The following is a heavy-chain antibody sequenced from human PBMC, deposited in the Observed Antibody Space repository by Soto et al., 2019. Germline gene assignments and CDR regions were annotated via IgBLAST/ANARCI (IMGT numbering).Heavy chain of an antibody. CDR2: LTPSGGET. CDR1: GFPFGDFG. J-gene: IGHJ3*02. CDR3: AHPRGYGVFDAYDI. V-gene: IGHV3-23*01. Sequence: GGSLRLSCAASGFPFGDFGMHWLRQAPGKGLEWVSALTPSGGETYYADSVKGRFTISRDNSMNALYLQMNSLRVEDTAVYYCAHPRGYGVFDAYDIWGPGTMVTVSS. D-gene: IGHD4-17*01.